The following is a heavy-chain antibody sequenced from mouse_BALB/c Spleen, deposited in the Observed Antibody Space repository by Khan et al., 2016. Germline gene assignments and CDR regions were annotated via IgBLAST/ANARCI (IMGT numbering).Heavy chain of an antibody. D-gene: IGHD3-3*01. CDR3: ERAAVDATGLYFDV. Sequence: QIQLVQSGPELKKPGETVKISCKASGYTFTNSGMNWVKQAPGKGLKWVGWINPYTGEPTYADDFKGRFAFSLETSASTAYLQLNNLKTEDMTTSVCERAAVDATGLYFDVWGAGTPVTVSA. CDR1: GYTFTNSG. J-gene: IGHJ1*01. V-gene: IGHV9-1*02. CDR2: INPYTGEP.